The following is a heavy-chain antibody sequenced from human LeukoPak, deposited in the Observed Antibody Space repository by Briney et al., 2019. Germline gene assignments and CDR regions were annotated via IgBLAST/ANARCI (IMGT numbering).Heavy chain of an antibody. J-gene: IGHJ4*02. V-gene: IGHV3-7*01. D-gene: IGHD1-26*01. CDR2: IKQDGSEK. CDR1: GFTFSTYW. Sequence: GGSLRLSCAASGFTFSTYWMSWVRQAPGKGLEWVATIKQDGSEKYYVDSMKGRLTISRDNAKNSLYLQMNSLRVEDTAVYYCARAPEGAITPENWGQGTLATVSS. CDR3: ARAPEGAITPEN.